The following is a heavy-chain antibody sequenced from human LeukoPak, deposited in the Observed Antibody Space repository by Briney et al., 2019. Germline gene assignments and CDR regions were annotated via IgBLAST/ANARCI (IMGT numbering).Heavy chain of an antibody. J-gene: IGHJ4*02. CDR1: GFIFSSYS. V-gene: IGHV3-48*04. CDR3: VREVGRPKTFYFDS. Sequence: GGSLRLSCAASGFIFSSYSMNWVRQAPGKGLEWVAHISETIYYADSVQGRFTISRDNAKNSLYLQMSNLRVDDTAMYYCVREVGRPKTFYFDSWGRGTPVTVSS. CDR2: ISETI. D-gene: IGHD3-16*01.